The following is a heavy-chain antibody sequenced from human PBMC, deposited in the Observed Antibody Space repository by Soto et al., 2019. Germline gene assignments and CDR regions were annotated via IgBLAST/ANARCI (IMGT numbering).Heavy chain of an antibody. Sequence: PGGSLRLSCAASGFPFSSDWLHWVRQAPGKGLEWVSAISGSGGSTYYADSVKGRFTISRDNSKNTLYLQMNSLRAEDTAVYYCAKDLVVVPAAMRIPRPLFDYWGQGTLVTVSS. D-gene: IGHD2-2*01. CDR2: ISGSGGST. J-gene: IGHJ4*02. CDR1: GFPFSSDW. V-gene: IGHV3-23*01. CDR3: AKDLVVVPAAMRIPRPLFDY.